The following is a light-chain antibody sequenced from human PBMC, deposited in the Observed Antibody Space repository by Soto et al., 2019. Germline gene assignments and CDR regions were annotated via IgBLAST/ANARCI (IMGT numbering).Light chain of an antibody. J-gene: IGKJ1*01. CDR2: GAS. CDR3: QQYNNWWT. V-gene: IGKV3-15*01. CDR1: QSVDSN. Sequence: IVMTQSPATLSLSPGERATLSCRASQSVDSNLAWYQQKPGQDPRLLIYGASTRATGISARFSGSGSGTEFTLTISSLQSEDFGVYYCQQYNNWWTFGQGTKVDIK.